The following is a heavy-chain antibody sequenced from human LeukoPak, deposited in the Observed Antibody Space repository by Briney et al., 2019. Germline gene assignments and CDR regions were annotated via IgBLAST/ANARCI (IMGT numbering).Heavy chain of an antibody. Sequence: ASVKVSCKASGYTFTGYYMHWVRQAPGQGLEWMGRINPNSGGTNYAQKFQGRVPMTRDTSISTAYMVLSRLRSDDTAVYYCARGGDFWSGYYWANWFDPWGQGTLVTVSS. CDR1: GYTFTGYY. CDR2: INPNSGGT. V-gene: IGHV1-2*06. CDR3: ARGGDFWSGYYWANWFDP. D-gene: IGHD3-3*01. J-gene: IGHJ5*02.